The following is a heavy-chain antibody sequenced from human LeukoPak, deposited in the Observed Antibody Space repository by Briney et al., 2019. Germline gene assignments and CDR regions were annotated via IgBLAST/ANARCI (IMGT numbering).Heavy chain of an antibody. CDR1: GYTFTGYY. D-gene: IGHD5-12*01. J-gene: IGHJ5*02. CDR3: ARGSDRYSGYQNWFDP. V-gene: IGHV1-2*02. Sequence: GASVKVSCKASGYTFTGYYMHWVRQAPGQGLEWMGWINPNSGGTNYAQKFQGRVTMTRDTSISTAYMELSRLRSDDTAVYYCARGSDRYSGYQNWFDPWGQGTLVTVPS. CDR2: INPNSGGT.